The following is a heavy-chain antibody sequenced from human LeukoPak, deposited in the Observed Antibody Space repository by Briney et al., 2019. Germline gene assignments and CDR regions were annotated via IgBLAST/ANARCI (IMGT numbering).Heavy chain of an antibody. CDR3: AKGASSGWLLYWFDP. J-gene: IGHJ5*02. V-gene: IGHV3-23*01. D-gene: IGHD6-19*01. Sequence: GGSLRLSCAASGLTFTNYAMTWVRQAPGKGLEWVSGISGSGGSTYYADSVKGRFTISRDNSKNTLYLQMNSLRVEDTALYYCAKGASSGWLLYWFDPWGQGTLVTVSS. CDR1: GLTFTNYA. CDR2: ISGSGGST.